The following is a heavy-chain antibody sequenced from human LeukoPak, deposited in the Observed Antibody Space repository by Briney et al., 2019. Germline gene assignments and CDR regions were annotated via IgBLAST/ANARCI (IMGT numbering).Heavy chain of an antibody. Sequence: GGSLRLSCAASGFTFSSYSMNWVRQAPGKGLEWVSSISSSSYIYYADSVKGRFTISRDNAKNSLYLQMNSLRAEDTAVYYCARLHSGWPLSSVDYWGQGTLVTVSS. CDR3: ARLHSGWPLSSVDY. D-gene: IGHD6-19*01. J-gene: IGHJ4*02. V-gene: IGHV3-21*01. CDR1: GFTFSSYS. CDR2: ISSSSYI.